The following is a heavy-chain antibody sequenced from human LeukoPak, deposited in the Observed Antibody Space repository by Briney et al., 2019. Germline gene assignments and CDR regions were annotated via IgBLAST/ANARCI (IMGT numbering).Heavy chain of an antibody. CDR1: GGSISSSSYY. V-gene: IGHV4-39*02. Sequence: QPSETLSLTCTVSGGSISSSSYYWGWIRQPPGKGLEWIGSIYYSGSTYYNPSLKSRVTISVDTSKNQFSLKLSSVTAADTAVYYCARDHYDFWSGYYRENWFDPWGQGTLVTVSS. J-gene: IGHJ5*02. D-gene: IGHD3-3*01. CDR3: ARDHYDFWSGYYRENWFDP. CDR2: IYYSGST.